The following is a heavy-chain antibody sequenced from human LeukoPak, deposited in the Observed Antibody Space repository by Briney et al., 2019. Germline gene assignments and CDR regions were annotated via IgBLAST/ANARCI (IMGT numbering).Heavy chain of an antibody. CDR1: GFTFSSFA. V-gene: IGHV3-23*01. Sequence: GGSLRLSCAASGFTFSSFALSWVRQAPGKGLEWVSAISDNDGTSTYYTDSANGRFTISRDNSKNTLYLQMNALRAEDTAVYYCAKRVLYGSSSVYFDNWGQGTPVTVSS. CDR3: AKRVLYGSSSVYFDN. CDR2: ISDNDGTST. D-gene: IGHD6-6*01. J-gene: IGHJ4*02.